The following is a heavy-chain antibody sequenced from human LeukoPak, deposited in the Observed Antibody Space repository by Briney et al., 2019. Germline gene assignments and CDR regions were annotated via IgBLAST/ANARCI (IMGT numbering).Heavy chain of an antibody. CDR1: SGSISSSSYY. D-gene: IGHD6-19*01. V-gene: IGHV4-39*01. J-gene: IGHJ4*02. Sequence: KPSETLSLTCTVSSGSISSSSYYWGWIRQPPGKGLEWIGSIYYSGSTYYNPSLKSRVTMSVDTSKNQFSLKLSSVTAAETAVYYCARHKLGTVAGFYFDYWGQGTLVTVSS. CDR2: IYYSGST. CDR3: ARHKLGTVAGFYFDY.